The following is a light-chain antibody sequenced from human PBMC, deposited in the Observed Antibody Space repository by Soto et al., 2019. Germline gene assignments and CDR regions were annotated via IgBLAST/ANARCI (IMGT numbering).Light chain of an antibody. Sequence: DIQMTQPPPTLSAYVGDRVTVTCRASQSINSWLAWYQQKPGDGPKLLIHKASTLESGVPSRFSGSTSGTEFTRSISSLQPEDFATYFCQQYHSLPYTFGQGTKLEI. CDR2: KAS. CDR1: QSINSW. J-gene: IGKJ2*01. V-gene: IGKV1-5*03. CDR3: QQYHSLPYT.